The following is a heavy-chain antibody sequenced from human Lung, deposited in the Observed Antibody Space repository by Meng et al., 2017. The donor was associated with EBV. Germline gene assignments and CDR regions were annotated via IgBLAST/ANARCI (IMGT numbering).Heavy chain of an antibody. CDR2: INPSGGST. CDR1: GYTFTSYY. D-gene: IGHD5-24*01. J-gene: IGHJ4*02. CDR3: ARSPLDGYNYHFDY. Sequence: QVALVPSGAEVKKPGASVKVSCKASGYTFTSYYIHWVRQAPGQGLEWMGVINPSGGSTTYSQKFQGRLTMTRDTSTSAVYMELSSLRSEDTAIYYCARSPLDGYNYHFDYWGQGTLVTVSS. V-gene: IGHV1-46*01.